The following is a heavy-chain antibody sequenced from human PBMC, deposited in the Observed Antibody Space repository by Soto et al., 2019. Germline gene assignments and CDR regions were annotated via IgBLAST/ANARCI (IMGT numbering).Heavy chain of an antibody. Sequence: EVKLLESGGGLVQPGGSMRLSCEASGFPFWTYSMSWVRQAPRKGLEWVSGISGSGTATYYTDSVKGRFTVSRDNSKYTLLLQMNTMRVEDTAVYYCAKTRLYDINEYHRESLDVWGPGTAVTVS. CDR2: ISGSGTAT. CDR1: GFPFWTYS. CDR3: AKTRLYDINEYHRESLDV. D-gene: IGHD3-22*01. V-gene: IGHV3-23*01. J-gene: IGHJ3*01.